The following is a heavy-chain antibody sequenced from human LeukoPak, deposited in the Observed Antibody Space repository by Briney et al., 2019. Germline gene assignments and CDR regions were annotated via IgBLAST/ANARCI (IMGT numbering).Heavy chain of an antibody. CDR1: GYSINSGYS. D-gene: IGHD4-11*01. Sequence: SETLSLTCGVSGYSINSGYSWTWLRPRPGKGLEWIGNIYHSGYAYYNPSLKSRVTISWDASKNQFSLRLSSVTAADTAVYYCARNSSLTTLKGGWFDPWGQGTLVTVSS. CDR3: ARNSSLTTLKGGWFDP. CDR2: IYHSGYA. J-gene: IGHJ5*02. V-gene: IGHV4-38-2*01.